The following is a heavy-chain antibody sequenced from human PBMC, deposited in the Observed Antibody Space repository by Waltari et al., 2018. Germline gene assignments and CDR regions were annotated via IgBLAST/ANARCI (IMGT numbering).Heavy chain of an antibody. V-gene: IGHV3-7*01. J-gene: IGHJ4*02. CDR1: GLTFSNQW. CDR3: ARAPDYDGAPAGHFDY. D-gene: IGHD4-17*01. CDR2: INQDGSEQ. Sequence: EVQLVESGGGLVQPGGSLRLSCVASGLTFSNQWMNWVRQAPGKGLEWVASINQDGSEQYYVDSVKGQFTISRDNLKNSLFLQMNSLRGEDTAVYYCARAPDYDGAPAGHFDYWGQGTLVTVSS.